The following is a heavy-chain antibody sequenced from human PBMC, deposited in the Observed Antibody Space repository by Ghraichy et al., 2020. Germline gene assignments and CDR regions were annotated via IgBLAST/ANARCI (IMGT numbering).Heavy chain of an antibody. D-gene: IGHD1-26*01. CDR1: GFTFNRNT. CDR3: ARGQGATVYYYGMDV. J-gene: IGHJ6*02. V-gene: IGHV3-30-3*01. CDR2: ISYEGSTE. Sequence: GGSLRLSCAASGFTFNRNTMHWVRQAPGRGLEWVAVISYEGSTEFYADSVKDRFTISRDNSKNTLFMDMNSLRVEDTAVYYCARGQGATVYYYGMDVWGQGTTVTVSS.